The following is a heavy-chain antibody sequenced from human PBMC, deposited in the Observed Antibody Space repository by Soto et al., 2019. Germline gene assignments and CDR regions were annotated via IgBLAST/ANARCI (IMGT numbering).Heavy chain of an antibody. CDR3: AKVGQQWLVLFDNWFDP. J-gene: IGHJ5*02. CDR2: ISGSGGST. D-gene: IGHD6-19*01. Sequence: GGSLRLSCAASRFTFSSYAMSWVRQAPGKGLEWVSAISGSGGSTYYADSVKGRFTISRDNSKNTLYLQMNSLRAEDTAVYYXAKVGQQWLVLFDNWFDPWGQGTLVTVS. V-gene: IGHV3-23*01. CDR1: RFTFSSYA.